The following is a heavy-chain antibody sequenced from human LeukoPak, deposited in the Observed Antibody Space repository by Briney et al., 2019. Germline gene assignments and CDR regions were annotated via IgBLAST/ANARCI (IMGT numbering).Heavy chain of an antibody. J-gene: IGHJ5*02. D-gene: IGHD6-13*01. CDR2: INHSGST. Sequence: SETLSLTCAVYGGSFSGYYWSWIRQPPGKGLEWIGEINHSGSTNYNPSLKSRVTISVDTSKKQFSLKLSSVTAADTAVYYCARPRIAAAGTFWFDPWGQGTLVTVSS. CDR3: ARPRIAAAGTFWFDP. CDR1: GGSFSGYY. V-gene: IGHV4-34*01.